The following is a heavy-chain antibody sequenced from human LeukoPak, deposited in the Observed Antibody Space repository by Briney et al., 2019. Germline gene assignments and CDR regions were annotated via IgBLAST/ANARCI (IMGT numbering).Heavy chain of an antibody. CDR3: ASGDTADAFDI. CDR1: GYSITSGYY. D-gene: IGHD3-10*01. J-gene: IGHJ3*02. Sequence: SETLSLTCAVSGYSITSGYYWGWIRQPPGKGLEWIGSIYHSGSTYCNPSLKSRVTISVITSKNPFSLKLTSVTAADTAVYYCASGDTADAFDIWGQGTMVTVSS. CDR2: IYHSGST. V-gene: IGHV4-38-2*01.